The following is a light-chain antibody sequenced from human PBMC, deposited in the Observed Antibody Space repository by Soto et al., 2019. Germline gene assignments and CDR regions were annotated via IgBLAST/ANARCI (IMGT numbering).Light chain of an antibody. CDR3: QSYDSSLSAYV. V-gene: IGLV1-40*01. CDR1: SSNIGAQYD. CDR2: SNA. Sequence: QSVLTQPPSVSGAPGQMVTISCTGSSSNIGAQYDVHWYQQLPGTAPKLLIYSNANRPSGVPDRFSGSKSGTSASLAITGLQTEDEADYYCQSYDSSLSAYVFGAGTKVTVL. J-gene: IGLJ1*01.